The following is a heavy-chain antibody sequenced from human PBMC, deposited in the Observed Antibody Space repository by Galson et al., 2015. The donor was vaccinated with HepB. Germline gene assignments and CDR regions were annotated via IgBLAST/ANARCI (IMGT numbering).Heavy chain of an antibody. CDR2: ISWNSGSI. D-gene: IGHD2-15*01. CDR3: AKSFDCSGGSCYVGALDY. Sequence: SLRLSCAASGFTFDDYAMHWVRQAPGKGLEWVSGISWNSGSIGYADSVKGRFTISRDNAKNSLYLQMNSLRAEDTALYYCAKSFDCSGGSCYVGALDYWGQGTLVTVSS. J-gene: IGHJ4*02. V-gene: IGHV3-9*01. CDR1: GFTFDDYA.